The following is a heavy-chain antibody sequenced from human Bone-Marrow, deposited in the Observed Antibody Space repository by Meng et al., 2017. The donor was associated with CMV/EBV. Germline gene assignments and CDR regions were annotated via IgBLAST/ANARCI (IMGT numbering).Heavy chain of an antibody. CDR1: GFTFSSYS. CDR2: ISSSSSYI. D-gene: IGHD3-22*01. CDR3: ATRRSSTYYYDSSGEAFEI. Sequence: GESLKISCAASGFTFSSYSMNWVRQAPGKGLEWVSSISSSSSYIYYADSVKGRFTISRDNAKNSLYLQMNSLRAEDTAVYYCATRRSSTYYYDSSGEAFEIWGQGTMVTVSS. V-gene: IGHV3-21*01. J-gene: IGHJ3*02.